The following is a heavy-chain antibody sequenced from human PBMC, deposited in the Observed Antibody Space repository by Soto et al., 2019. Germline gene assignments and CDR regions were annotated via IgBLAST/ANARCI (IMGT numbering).Heavy chain of an antibody. V-gene: IGHV4-59*08. J-gene: IGHJ4*02. CDR3: ARTPYSSSWYPYYFDY. CDR1: GGSFSGYY. Sequence: TCAVYGGSFSGYYWSWSRQPPGKGLEWIGDIYYSGSTNYNPSLKRPVTISVDTSNNQFSLKLSSVTAADTAVYYCARTPYSSSWYPYYFDYWGQGTLVTVSS. CDR2: IYYSGST. D-gene: IGHD6-13*01.